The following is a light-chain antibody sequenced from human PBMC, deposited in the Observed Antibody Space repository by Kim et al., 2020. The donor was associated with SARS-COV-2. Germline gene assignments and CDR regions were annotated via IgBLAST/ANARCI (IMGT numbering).Light chain of an antibody. Sequence: QSVLTQPPSASGTPGQRVTISCSGSSSNIGSHTVNWYQQLPGTAPKLRIYSNNQRPSGVPDRFSGSKSGTSASLAISGLQSEDEADYYCAAWDGSLSGYVFRTGTKVTVL. CDR1: SSNIGSHT. J-gene: IGLJ1*01. CDR3: AAWDGSLSGYV. CDR2: SNN. V-gene: IGLV1-44*01.